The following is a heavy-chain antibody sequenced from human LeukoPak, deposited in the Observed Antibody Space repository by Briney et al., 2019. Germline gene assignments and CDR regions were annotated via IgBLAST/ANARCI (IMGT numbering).Heavy chain of an antibody. CDR3: ARDASSGWYSFDY. Sequence: SETLSLTCTVSGVSLSSGSYYWGWIRQPAGKGLEWIGRIYTSGSTNSNPSLKGRVTISVDTSKDQFSLKLSSVAASDTAVYFCARDASSGWYSFDYWGQGTLVTVSS. CDR2: IYTSGST. D-gene: IGHD6-19*01. J-gene: IGHJ4*02. CDR1: GVSLSSGSYY. V-gene: IGHV4-61*02.